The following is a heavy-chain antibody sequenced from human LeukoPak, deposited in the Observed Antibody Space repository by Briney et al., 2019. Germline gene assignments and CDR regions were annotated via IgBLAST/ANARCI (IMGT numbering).Heavy chain of an antibody. CDR1: GGSISSYY. D-gene: IGHD3-10*01. V-gene: IGHV4-59*01. Sequence: PSETLSLTCTVSGGSISSYYWSWIRQPPGKGLEWIGYIYYSGSTNYNPSLKSRVTISVDTSKNQFPLKLSSVTAADTAVYYCARAGNYYTDYYYYYMDVWGKGTTVTISS. CDR3: ARAGNYYTDYYYYYMDV. CDR2: IYYSGST. J-gene: IGHJ6*03.